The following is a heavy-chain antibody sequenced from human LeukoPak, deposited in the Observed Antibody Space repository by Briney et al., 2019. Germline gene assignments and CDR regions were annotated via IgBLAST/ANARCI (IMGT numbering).Heavy chain of an antibody. V-gene: IGHV4-39*07. J-gene: IGHJ6*02. Sequence: MPSETLSLTCVVSGGSISDSSYNWAWIRQPPGMGLEWIGSIYYSGSSYHNPSLKGRLTISVDTSKNQFSLKLSSVTAADTAVYYCARVGIAAADPYYYYYGMDVWGQGTTVTVSS. CDR3: ARVGIAAADPYYYYYGMDV. CDR2: IYYSGSS. CDR1: GGSISDSSYN. D-gene: IGHD6-13*01.